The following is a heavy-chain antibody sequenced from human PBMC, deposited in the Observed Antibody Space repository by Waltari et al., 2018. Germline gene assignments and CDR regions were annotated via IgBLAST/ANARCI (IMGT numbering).Heavy chain of an antibody. V-gene: IGHV3-23*03. J-gene: IGHJ4*02. CDR2: IYSGGSST. CDR3: AKEQRDFSILFDY. CDR1: GFTFSSYA. Sequence: EVQLLESGGGLVQPGGSLRLSCAASGFTFSSYAMSWVRQAPGKGLEWVSVIYSGGSSTYYADSVKGRFTISRDNSKNTLYLQMNSLRAEDTAVYYCAKEQRDFSILFDYWGQGTLVTVSS. D-gene: IGHD3-3*01.